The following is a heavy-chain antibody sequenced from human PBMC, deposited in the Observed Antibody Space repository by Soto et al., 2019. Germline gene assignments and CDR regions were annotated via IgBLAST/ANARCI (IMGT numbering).Heavy chain of an antibody. J-gene: IGHJ5*02. CDR3: ARGGADYYDSSGPSPNWFDP. CDR1: GFTFSSYS. D-gene: IGHD3-22*01. CDR2: ISSSSSYI. V-gene: IGHV3-21*01. Sequence: EVQLVESGGGLVKPGGSLRLSCAASGFTFSSYSMNWVRQAPGKGLEWVSSISSSSSYIYYADSVKGRFTNSRDNAKNSLYLQMNSLRAEDTAVYYCARGGADYYDSSGPSPNWFDPWGQGTLVTVSS.